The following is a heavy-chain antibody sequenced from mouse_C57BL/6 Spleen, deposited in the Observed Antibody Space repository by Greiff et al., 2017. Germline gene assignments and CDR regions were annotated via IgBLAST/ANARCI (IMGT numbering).Heavy chain of an antibody. CDR3: AIELAKARDY. Sequence: VQLQESGAELARPGASVKLSCKASGYTFTSYGISWVKQRTGPGLEWIGEIDPRSGNTYYNEKFKGKATLTADKSSSTAYMELRSLTSEDSAVYLCAIELAKARDYWGQGTSVTVSS. CDR1: GYTFTSYG. CDR2: IDPRSGNT. V-gene: IGHV1-81*01. J-gene: IGHJ4*01.